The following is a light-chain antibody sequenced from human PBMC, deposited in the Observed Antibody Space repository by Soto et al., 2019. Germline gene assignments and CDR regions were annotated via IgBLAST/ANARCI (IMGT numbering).Light chain of an antibody. V-gene: IGKV3-15*01. Sequence: EIVMTQSPATLSVSPGEKATLSCRASQSVSSNLAWYQQKPGQAPRLLIYGASTRATGIPARFSGSGSGTEFTLTISSLQSEDFAVYDCHRYKHWSPGTFGQGPKVDIK. CDR2: GAS. J-gene: IGKJ1*01. CDR3: HRYKHWSPGT. CDR1: QSVSSN.